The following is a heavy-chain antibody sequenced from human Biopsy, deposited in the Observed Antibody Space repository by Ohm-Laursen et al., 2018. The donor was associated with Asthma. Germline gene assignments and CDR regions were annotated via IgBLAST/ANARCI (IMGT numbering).Heavy chain of an antibody. V-gene: IGHV4-61*01. J-gene: IGHJ2*01. CDR2: ISYSGST. CDR3: ARVPTTLRYFDL. CDR1: GGSVGSGSYY. Sequence: SDTLSLTCTVSGGSVGSGSYYWSWIRQPPGKGLAWVSYISYSGSTDYNPSLKSRLTISMDTSKNQFSLKLSSVTAADTAVYYCARVPTTLRYFDLWGRGTLVTVSS. D-gene: IGHD2-15*01.